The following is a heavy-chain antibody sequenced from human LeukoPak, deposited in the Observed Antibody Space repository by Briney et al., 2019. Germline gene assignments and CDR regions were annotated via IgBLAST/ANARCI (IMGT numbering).Heavy chain of an antibody. J-gene: IGHJ4*02. V-gene: IGHV1-69*01. CDR2: IIPILRTA. CDR1: GGTFINYA. CDR3: ARGVRSSGTYYVDY. D-gene: IGHD1-26*01. Sequence: SVKVSCKASGGTFINYAFSWVRQAPGQGLEWMGGIIPILRTANYAQKFQGRLTITADESTSAAYMELSSLRSEATAVYFCARGVRSSGTYYVDYWGQGTPVSVSS.